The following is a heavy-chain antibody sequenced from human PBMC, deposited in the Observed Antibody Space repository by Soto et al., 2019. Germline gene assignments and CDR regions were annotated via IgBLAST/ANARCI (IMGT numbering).Heavy chain of an antibody. V-gene: IGHV4-4*07. CDR1: GGSIRNYY. CDR2: IDSSGST. CDR3: ARGGQDFWSGPFDY. J-gene: IGHJ4*02. D-gene: IGHD3-3*01. Sequence: PSETLALPCTVSGGSIRNYYCNWIRQPAGKGLEWIGRIDSSGSTNYNPSLKSRVTISVDTAKQEFSLKLSSVTAADTALYYCARGGQDFWSGPFDYWGRGALVTVSS.